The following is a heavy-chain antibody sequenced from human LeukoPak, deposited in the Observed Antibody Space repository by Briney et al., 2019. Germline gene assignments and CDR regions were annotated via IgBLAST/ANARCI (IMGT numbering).Heavy chain of an antibody. V-gene: IGHV1-46*01. Sequence: GASVKVSCKASGYTFTSYYMHWVRQAPGQGLEWMGTINPSGGSRSYAQKFQGRVTMTRDTSTSTVYMELSSLRSEDTAVYFYARDACSSTICQAGGNWFDPWGQGTLVIVS. CDR1: GYTFTSYY. CDR2: INPSGGSR. J-gene: IGHJ5*02. CDR3: ARDACSSTICQAGGNWFDP. D-gene: IGHD2-2*01.